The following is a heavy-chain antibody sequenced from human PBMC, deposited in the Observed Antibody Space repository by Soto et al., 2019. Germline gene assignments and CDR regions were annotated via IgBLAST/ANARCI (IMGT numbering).Heavy chain of an antibody. CDR2: ISYEGSTQ. CDR3: AKDEGWRIQLWLGSSGLDV. J-gene: IGHJ6*02. V-gene: IGHV3-30*18. D-gene: IGHD5-18*01. CDR1: GFTFSGYG. Sequence: QVQLDESGGGVVQPGRSLRLSCEASGFTFSGYGMHWVRQAPGKGLEWVAVISYEGSTQYYAESVKGRFTISRYNPKNTLFLQMNGMRVEDTGIYYCAKDEGWRIQLWLGSSGLDVWGHGTTVTVSS.